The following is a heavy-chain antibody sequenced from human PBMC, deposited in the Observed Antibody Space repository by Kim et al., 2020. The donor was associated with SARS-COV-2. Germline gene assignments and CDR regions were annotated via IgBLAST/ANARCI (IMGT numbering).Heavy chain of an antibody. CDR3: ARGLGATGSDY. J-gene: IGHJ4*02. Sequence: TNYNPSLKSRVTISVDTSKNQFSLKLSSVTAADTAVYYCARGLGATGSDYWGQGTLVTVSS. CDR2: T. D-gene: IGHD1-26*01. V-gene: IGHV4-34*01.